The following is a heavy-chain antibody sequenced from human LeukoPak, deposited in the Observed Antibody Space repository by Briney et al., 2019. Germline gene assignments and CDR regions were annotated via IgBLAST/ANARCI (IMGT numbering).Heavy chain of an antibody. D-gene: IGHD6-19*01. CDR1: GGTFSSYA. Sequence: SVKVSCKASGGTFSSYAISWVRQAPGQGLEWMGGIIPIFGTANYAQKFQGRVTITTDESTSTAYMELSSLRSEDTAVYYCARDPPYSSGWVPFDYWGQGTLVTVSS. CDR2: IIPIFGTA. J-gene: IGHJ4*02. V-gene: IGHV1-69*05. CDR3: ARDPPYSSGWVPFDY.